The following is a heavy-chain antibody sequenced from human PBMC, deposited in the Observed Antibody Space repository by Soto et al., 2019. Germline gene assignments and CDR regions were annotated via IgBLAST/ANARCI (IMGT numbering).Heavy chain of an antibody. D-gene: IGHD3-22*01. V-gene: IGHV4-59*08. Sequence: SETLSLTCTVSGGSISSYYWSWIRQPPGKGLEWIGYIYYSGSTNYNPSLKSRVTISVDTSKNQFSLKLSSVTAADTAVYYCARHEPLNYYDSSVDWFDPWGQGTLVTVSS. CDR1: GGSISSYY. CDR3: ARHEPLNYYDSSVDWFDP. CDR2: IYYSGST. J-gene: IGHJ5*02.